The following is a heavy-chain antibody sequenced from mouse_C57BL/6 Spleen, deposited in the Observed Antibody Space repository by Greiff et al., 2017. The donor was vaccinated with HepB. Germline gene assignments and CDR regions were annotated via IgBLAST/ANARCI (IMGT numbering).Heavy chain of an antibody. CDR1: GYTFTDYN. CDR2: INPNNGGT. CDR3: ARVTTVVGRYFDV. J-gene: IGHJ1*03. V-gene: IGHV1-22*01. Sequence: EVKVVESGPELVKPGASVKMSCKASGYTFTDYNMHWVKQSHGKSLEWIGYINPNNGGTSYNQKFKGKATLTVNKSSSTAYMELRSLTSEDSAVYYCARVTTVVGRYFDVWGTGTMVTVSS. D-gene: IGHD1-1*01.